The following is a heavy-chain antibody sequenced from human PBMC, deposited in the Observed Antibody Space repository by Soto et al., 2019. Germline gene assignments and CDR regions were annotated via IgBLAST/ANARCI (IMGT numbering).Heavy chain of an antibody. D-gene: IGHD4-17*01. CDR1: GFTFSSYA. J-gene: IGHJ6*02. CDR3: AKENGDDVGTDYYYYGMDV. V-gene: IGHV3-23*01. Sequence: EVQLLESGGGLVQPGGSLRLSCAASGFTFSSYAMSWVRQAPGKGLEWVSAISGSGGSTYYADSVKGRFTISRDNSKNRLYLQMNILRAEDTDVYYCAKENGDDVGTDYYYYGMDVWGQGTTVTVSS. CDR2: ISGSGGST.